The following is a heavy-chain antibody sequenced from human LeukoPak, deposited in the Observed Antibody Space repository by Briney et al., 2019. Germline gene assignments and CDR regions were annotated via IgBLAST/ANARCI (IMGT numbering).Heavy chain of an antibody. J-gene: IGHJ4*02. Sequence: PGGSLRLSCAASGFTFSSYSMNWVRQAPGKGLEWVSSISSSSSYIYYADSVKGRFTISRDNAKNSLYLQMNSLRAEDTAVYYCARGGQIWLSGFDYWGQGTLVTVSS. V-gene: IGHV3-21*01. CDR3: ARGGQIWLSGFDY. CDR1: GFTFSSYS. D-gene: IGHD3-16*02. CDR2: ISSSSSYI.